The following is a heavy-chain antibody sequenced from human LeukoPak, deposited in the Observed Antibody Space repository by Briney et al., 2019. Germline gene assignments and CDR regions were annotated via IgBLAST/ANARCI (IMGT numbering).Heavy chain of an antibody. CDR3: AREVPVVPAAPGWFDP. D-gene: IGHD2-2*01. Sequence: GASVKVSCKASGYTFTSYGISWVRQAPGQGLEWMGWISAYNGNTNYAQKFQGRVTITTDESTSTAYMELSSLRSEDTAVYYCAREVPVVPAAPGWFDPWGQGTLVTVSS. CDR2: ISAYNGNT. J-gene: IGHJ5*02. V-gene: IGHV1-18*01. CDR1: GYTFTSYG.